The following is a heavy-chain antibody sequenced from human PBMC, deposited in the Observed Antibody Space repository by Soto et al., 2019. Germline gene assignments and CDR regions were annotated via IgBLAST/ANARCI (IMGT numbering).Heavy chain of an antibody. Sequence: ASVKVSCKSSGYTFSAYYVHWVRQAPGQGLEWMGWINPNTGGTKYAQKFQGRVTMTSDSSISTAYMELSRRTSDDTAVYYCARSALVLRLYVPTADWFDPWGQGTLVTVS. J-gene: IGHJ5*02. CDR2: INPNTGGT. CDR3: ARSALVLRLYVPTADWFDP. D-gene: IGHD2-8*02. CDR1: GYTFSAYY. V-gene: IGHV1-2*02.